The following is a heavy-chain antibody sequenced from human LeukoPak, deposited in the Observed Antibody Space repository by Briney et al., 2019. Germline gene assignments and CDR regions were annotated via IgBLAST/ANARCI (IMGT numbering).Heavy chain of an antibody. Sequence: SETLSLTCTVSGGSISSYYWSWIRQPPGKGLEWIGYIYYSGTTNYNPSLKSRVTISVDTSKNQFSLKLSSVTAADTAVYYCARENSDGFYVHWGQGTLVTVSS. CDR1: GGSISSYY. V-gene: IGHV4-59*01. CDR2: IYYSGTT. J-gene: IGHJ4*02. CDR3: ARENSDGFYVH. D-gene: IGHD2-15*01.